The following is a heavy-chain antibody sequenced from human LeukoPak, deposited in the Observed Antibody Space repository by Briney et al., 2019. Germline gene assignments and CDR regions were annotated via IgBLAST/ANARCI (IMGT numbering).Heavy chain of an antibody. CDR2: INPNGGGT. V-gene: IGHV1-2*02. Sequence: ASVKVSCKASGYTFTGYYMHWVRQAPGQGLEWLGWINPNGGGTNYAQKFQGRVTMTRDTSISTAYMEVSRLRSDDTAVYYCATPGGLDSNYVFDYWGQGTLVTVSS. J-gene: IGHJ4*02. D-gene: IGHD4-11*01. CDR1: GYTFTGYY. CDR3: ATPGGLDSNYVFDY.